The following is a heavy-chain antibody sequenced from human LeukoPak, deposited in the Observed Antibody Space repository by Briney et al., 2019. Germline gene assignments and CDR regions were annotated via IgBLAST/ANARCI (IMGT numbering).Heavy chain of an antibody. Sequence: GASVKVSCKASGNIFTGYYLHWVRQAPGQGLEWMGWINPNGGGPKYAPKFQGRVTMTRDTSINTVYMELSRLRSDDTAVYYCATDPGIAAAGKNWGQGTLVTVSS. D-gene: IGHD6-13*01. CDR3: ATDPGIAAAGKN. J-gene: IGHJ4*02. V-gene: IGHV1-2*02. CDR1: GNIFTGYY. CDR2: INPNGGGP.